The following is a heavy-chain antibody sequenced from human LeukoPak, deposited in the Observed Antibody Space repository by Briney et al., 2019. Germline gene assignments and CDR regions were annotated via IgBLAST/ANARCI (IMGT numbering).Heavy chain of an antibody. CDR3: ARGPQGSSWTYYYYGMDV. CDR1: GYTFTGYY. CDR2: INPNSGGT. Sequence: GASVKVSCKASGYTFTGYYMHWVRQAPSQGLEWMGWINPNSGGTNYAQKFQGRVTMTRDTSISTAYMELSRLRSDDTAVYYCARGPQGSSWTYYYYGMDVWGQGTTVTVSS. D-gene: IGHD6-13*01. J-gene: IGHJ6*02. V-gene: IGHV1-2*02.